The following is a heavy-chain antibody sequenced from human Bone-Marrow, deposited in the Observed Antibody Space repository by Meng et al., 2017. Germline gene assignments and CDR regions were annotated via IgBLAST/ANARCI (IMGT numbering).Heavy chain of an antibody. J-gene: IGHJ2*01. CDR1: GGSISSGNHY. Sequence: QGELKGSHPGLVKPSQTLSLTCTVSGGSISSGNHYWSWIRQHPGKGLEYIGYINYSGSTYYNPSLKSRVIISVDTSKNQFSLRLNSVTAADTAVYYCASLYGDSSVWYLDLWGRGTLVTVSS. D-gene: IGHD4-17*01. V-gene: IGHV4-31*03. CDR2: INYSGST. CDR3: ASLYGDSSVWYLDL.